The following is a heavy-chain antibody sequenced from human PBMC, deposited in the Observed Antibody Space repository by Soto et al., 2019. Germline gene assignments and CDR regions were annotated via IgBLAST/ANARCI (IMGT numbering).Heavy chain of an antibody. Sequence: GESMTSSCKGSGYDFTHYWIAWVRQTPGKGLEWMGVIYPGDSDTKYSPSFQGQVTISADKSIDTAYLQRSGLKASDTAIYYCARAVVYSDASDSYSLGHWGQGPLVTGFS. V-gene: IGHV5-51*01. J-gene: IGHJ4*02. CDR1: GYDFTHYW. CDR2: IYPGDSDT. CDR3: ARAVVYSDASDSYSLGH. D-gene: IGHD2-15*01.